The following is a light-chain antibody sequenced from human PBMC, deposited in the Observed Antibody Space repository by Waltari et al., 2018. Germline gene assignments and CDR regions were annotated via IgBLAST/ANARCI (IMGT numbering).Light chain of an antibody. Sequence: QTVVTQEPSLSVSPGGTVTVTCGLSSGSVSADHCPSWGQQTPGQSPRTLIYATDIRSSGVPYRFSGSILGNKAALTITGAQAEDDSDYYCMLFMGSGIYVFGTGTKVTVL. J-gene: IGLJ1*01. CDR2: ATD. CDR3: MLFMGSGIYV. CDR1: SGSVSADHC. V-gene: IGLV8-61*01.